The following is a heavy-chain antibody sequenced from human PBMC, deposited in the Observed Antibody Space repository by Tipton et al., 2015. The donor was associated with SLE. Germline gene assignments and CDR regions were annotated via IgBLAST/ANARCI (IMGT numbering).Heavy chain of an antibody. D-gene: IGHD3-22*01. J-gene: IGHJ6*02. CDR1: GYSFTTFW. CDR2: IYPGDSDT. Sequence: QLVQSGAEVKKPGESLKISCKGSGYSFTTFWIAWVRQVPGKGLEWMGTIYPGDSDTRYSPSFRGQVTISADKSISTAYLQWSSLKASDTAMYYCATYDSSGRSRDYGMDVWGQGTTVTVSS. CDR3: ATYDSSGRSRDYGMDV. V-gene: IGHV5-51*01.